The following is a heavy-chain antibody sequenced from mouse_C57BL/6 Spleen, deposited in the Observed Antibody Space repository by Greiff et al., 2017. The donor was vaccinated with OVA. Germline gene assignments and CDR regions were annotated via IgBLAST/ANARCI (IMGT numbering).Heavy chain of an antibody. D-gene: IGHD4-1*01. J-gene: IGHJ4*01. Sequence: VKLVESGPGLVQPSQSLSITCTVSGFSLTSYGVHWVRQSPGKGLEWLGVLWRGGSTDYNAAFMSSLSITKDNSKSQVFSTMNSLQADDTAIYYCAIPLTGTDAMDYWGQGTSVTVSS. CDR2: LWRGGST. CDR1: GFSLTSYG. CDR3: AIPLTGTDAMDY. V-gene: IGHV2-5*01.